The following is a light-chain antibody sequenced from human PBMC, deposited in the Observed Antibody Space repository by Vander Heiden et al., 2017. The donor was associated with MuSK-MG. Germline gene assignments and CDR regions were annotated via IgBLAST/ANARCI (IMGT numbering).Light chain of an antibody. CDR3: SSYATTSPWV. J-gene: IGLJ2*01. Sequence: QSALTQPASVSGSPGQSITISCTGSSSDIGAYNYVSWYQQHPGKAPKLIIFEVSNRPSRVSNWLSGSKAGNTASLTISGLQPEDEAVYYCSSYATTSPWVFGGGTKVTFL. CDR1: SSDIGAYNY. V-gene: IGLV2-14*01. CDR2: EVS.